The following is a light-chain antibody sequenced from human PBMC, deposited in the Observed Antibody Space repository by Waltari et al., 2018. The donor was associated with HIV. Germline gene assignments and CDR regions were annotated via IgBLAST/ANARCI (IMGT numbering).Light chain of an antibody. CDR1: SRDVGGSNY. CDR3: SSYTSSSTVV. CDR2: AVS. V-gene: IGLV2-14*01. J-gene: IGLJ2*01. Sequence: QAALTQPASVSRSPGQSITISCTGTSRDVGGSNYVSWYQQHPGKAPTLMIYAVSNRPSGVSNRFSGSKSGNTASLTISGLQAEDEADYYCSSYTSSSTVVFGGGTKLTVL.